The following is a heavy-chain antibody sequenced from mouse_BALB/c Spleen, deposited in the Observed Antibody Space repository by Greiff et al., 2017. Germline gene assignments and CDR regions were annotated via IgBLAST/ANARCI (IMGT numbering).Heavy chain of an antibody. D-gene: IGHD1-1*01. CDR1: GYTFSSYW. CDR3: AFYGSRVYYAMDY. Sequence: QVQLQQSGAELMKPGASVKISCKATGYTFSSYWIEWVKQRPGHGLEWIGEILPGSGSTNYNEKFKGKATFTADTSSNTAYMQLSSLTSEDSAVYYCAFYGSRVYYAMDYWGQGTSVTVSS. J-gene: IGHJ4*01. CDR2: ILPGSGST. V-gene: IGHV1-9*01.